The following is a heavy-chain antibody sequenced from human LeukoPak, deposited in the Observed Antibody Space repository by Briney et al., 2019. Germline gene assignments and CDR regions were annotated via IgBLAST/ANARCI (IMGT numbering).Heavy chain of an antibody. V-gene: IGHV3-53*01. Sequence: GGSLRLSCAASGFTVSSNYMSWVRQAPGKGLEWVSVIYSGGSTYYADSVKGRFTISRDNSKNTLYLQMNSLRAEDTAVYYCAKGTTDFWSGSSLEYWGQGTLVTVSS. J-gene: IGHJ4*02. CDR1: GFTVSSNY. CDR3: AKGTTDFWSGSSLEY. CDR2: IYSGGST. D-gene: IGHD3-3*01.